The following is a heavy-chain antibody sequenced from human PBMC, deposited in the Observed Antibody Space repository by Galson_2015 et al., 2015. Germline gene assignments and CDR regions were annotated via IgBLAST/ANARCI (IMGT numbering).Heavy chain of an antibody. V-gene: IGHV3-23*01. J-gene: IGHJ3*02. CDR2: ISGGGDTT. Sequence: SLRLSCAASGFTFSRCAMSWVRQSPGKGLEWVSSISGGGDTTYYADSVEGRFTISRDNSKNTLYLQMTSLTVEDTAVYYCARGDAFDIW. D-gene: IGHD3-16*01. CDR1: GFTFSRCA. CDR3: ARGDAFDI.